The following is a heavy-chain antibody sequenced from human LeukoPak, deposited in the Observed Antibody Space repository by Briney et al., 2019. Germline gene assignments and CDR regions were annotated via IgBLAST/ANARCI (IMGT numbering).Heavy chain of an antibody. CDR3: AHRPYGGNSDY. J-gene: IGHJ4*02. V-gene: IGHV2-5*01. CDR2: IYWNDDK. D-gene: IGHD4-23*01. Sequence: SGPTLVKPTQTLTLTCTFSGFSLSTSGVGVGWIRQPPGKALEWLALIYWNDDKRYSPSLKSRLTVTKDTSKNQVVLTMTNMDPVDTATYYCAHRPYGGNSDYWGQGTLVTVSS. CDR1: GFSLSTSGVG.